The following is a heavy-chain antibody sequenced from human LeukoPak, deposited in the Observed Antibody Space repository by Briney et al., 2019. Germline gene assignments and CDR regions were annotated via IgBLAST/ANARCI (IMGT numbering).Heavy chain of an antibody. V-gene: IGHV4-59*08. CDR3: ARHDNYSRAFDI. D-gene: IGHD4-11*01. CDR2: IYYTGST. J-gene: IGHJ3*02. Sequence: KPSETLSLTCTVSGGSISSSYWSWVRQPPGKGLEWIGYIYYTGSTDYNPSLKSRVTISVDTSKNQFSLKLSSVTAADTAVYYCARHDNYSRAFDIWGQGTMVTVSS. CDR1: GGSISSSY.